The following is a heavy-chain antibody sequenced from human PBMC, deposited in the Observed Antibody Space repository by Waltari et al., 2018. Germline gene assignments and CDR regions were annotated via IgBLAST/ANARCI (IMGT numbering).Heavy chain of an antibody. Sequence: QVQLVESGGGVVQPGRSLRLSCAASGFTFSSYGMHWVRQAPGKGLEWVAVIWYYGSNKYYADSVKGRFTISRDNSKNTLYLQMNSLRAEDTAVYYCAKSGLRYFDWLSYYFDYWGQGTLVTVSS. CDR3: AKSGLRYFDWLSYYFDY. D-gene: IGHD3-9*01. CDR2: IWYYGSNK. V-gene: IGHV3-33*06. J-gene: IGHJ4*02. CDR1: GFTFSSYG.